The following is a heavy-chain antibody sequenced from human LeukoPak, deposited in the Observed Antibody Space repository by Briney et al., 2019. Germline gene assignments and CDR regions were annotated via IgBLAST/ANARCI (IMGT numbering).Heavy chain of an antibody. D-gene: IGHD3-3*01. J-gene: IGHJ6*02. CDR2: IIHSGST. CDR3: ARAALFGVVIVPGHYYYGMDV. V-gene: IGHV4-34*12. Sequence: PTETLSLTCAVYGGSFSGYYWSWIRQPPGKGLEWIGEIIHSGSTNYNPSLKSRVTISVDTSKNQFSLKLSSVTAADTAVYYCARAALFGVVIVPGHYYYGMDVWGQGTTVTVSS. CDR1: GGSFSGYY.